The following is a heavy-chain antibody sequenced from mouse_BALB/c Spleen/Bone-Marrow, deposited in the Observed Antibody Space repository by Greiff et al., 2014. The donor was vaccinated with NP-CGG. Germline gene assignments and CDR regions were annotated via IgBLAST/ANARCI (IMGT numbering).Heavy chain of an antibody. D-gene: IGHD2-10*02. CDR3: ARDVGYGNYFVY. J-gene: IGHJ3*01. Sequence: DVKLQESGGGLVQPGDSLRLSCATSGFTFSDFYMEWVRQPPGKRLKWIAASRNKAKYYTTEYSASVKGRFIVSRDTSQSVLYLQMNALRAEDTAIYYCARDVGYGNYFVYWGQGTLVTVSA. CDR2: SRNKAKYYTT. CDR1: GFTFSDFY. V-gene: IGHV7-1*02.